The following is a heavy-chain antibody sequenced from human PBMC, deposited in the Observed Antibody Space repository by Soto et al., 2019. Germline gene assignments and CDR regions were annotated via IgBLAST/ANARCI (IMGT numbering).Heavy chain of an antibody. CDR2: ISGSGGST. V-gene: IGHV3-23*01. D-gene: IGHD4-17*01. CDR3: ARDYGDYGWRLAFDI. J-gene: IGHJ3*02. CDR1: GFTFSSYA. Sequence: PGGSLRLSCAASGFTFSSYAMSWVRQAPGKGLEWVSAISGSGGSTYYADSVKGRFTISRDNSKNTLYLQMNSLRAEDTAVYYCARDYGDYGWRLAFDIWGQGTMVTVSS.